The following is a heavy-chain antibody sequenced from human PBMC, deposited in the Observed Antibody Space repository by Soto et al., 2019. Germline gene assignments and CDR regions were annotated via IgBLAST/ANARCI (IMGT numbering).Heavy chain of an antibody. CDR2: ISYDGSNK. D-gene: IGHD7-27*01. CDR3: ARDRFLTGDDAFDI. CDR1: GFTFSSYA. J-gene: IGHJ3*02. Sequence: GGSLRLSCAASGFTFSSYAMHWVRQAPGKGLEWVAVISYDGSNKYYADSVKGRFTISRDNSKNTLYLQMNSLRAEDTAVYYCARDRFLTGDDAFDIWGQGTMVTVSS. V-gene: IGHV3-30*04.